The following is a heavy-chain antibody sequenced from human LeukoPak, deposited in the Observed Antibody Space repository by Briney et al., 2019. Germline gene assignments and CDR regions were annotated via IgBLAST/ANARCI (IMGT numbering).Heavy chain of an antibody. Sequence: TLSLTCTVSGGSISSGGYYWSWIRQPPGKGLEWIGYIYHSGSTYYNPSLKSRVTISVDRSKNQFSLKLSSVTAADTAVYYCASSSSPTDAFDIWGQGTMVTVSS. CDR2: IYHSGST. D-gene: IGHD6-13*01. J-gene: IGHJ3*02. V-gene: IGHV4-30-2*01. CDR1: GGSISSGGYY. CDR3: ASSSSPTDAFDI.